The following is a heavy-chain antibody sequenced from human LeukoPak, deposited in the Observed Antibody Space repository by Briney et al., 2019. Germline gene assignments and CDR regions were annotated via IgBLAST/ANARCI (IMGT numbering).Heavy chain of an antibody. CDR2: INLSGST. CDR1: GGSFSGYY. V-gene: IGHV4-34*01. CDR3: ASYDFWSGYYNYFDY. Sequence: SETLSLTCAVYGGSFSGYYWSWVRQPPGKGLEWIGEINLSGSTNYNPSLKSRVTISVDTSKNQFSLKLSSVTAADTAVYYCASYDFWSGYYNYFDYWGQGTLVTVSS. D-gene: IGHD3-3*01. J-gene: IGHJ4*02.